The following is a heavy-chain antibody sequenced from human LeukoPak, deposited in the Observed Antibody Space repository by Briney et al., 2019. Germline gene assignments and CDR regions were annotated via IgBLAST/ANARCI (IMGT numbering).Heavy chain of an antibody. D-gene: IGHD2-2*02. J-gene: IGHJ4*02. CDR1: GFTFSSYW. Sequence: PGGSLRLSCAASGFTFSSYWMSWARQAPGKGLEWVANIKQDGSEKYYVDSVKGRFTISRDNAKNSLYLQMNSLRAEDTAVYYCAGTSYCSSTSCYISGASRPGIFDYWGQGTLVTVSS. V-gene: IGHV3-7*01. CDR2: IKQDGSEK. CDR3: AGTSYCSSTSCYISGASRPGIFDY.